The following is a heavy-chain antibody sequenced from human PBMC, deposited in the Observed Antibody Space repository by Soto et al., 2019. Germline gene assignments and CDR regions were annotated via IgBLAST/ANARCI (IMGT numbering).Heavy chain of an antibody. Sequence: ASVKVSCKASGYTFTGYYMHWVRQAPGQGLEWMGWINPNSGGTNYAQKFQGWVTMTRDTSISTAYMELSRLRSDDTAVYYCARDSCSGGSCYHGLGFALWGQGSLVT. V-gene: IGHV1-2*04. J-gene: IGHJ5*02. CDR2: INPNSGGT. CDR3: ARDSCSGGSCYHGLGFAL. CDR1: GYTFTGYY. D-gene: IGHD2-15*01.